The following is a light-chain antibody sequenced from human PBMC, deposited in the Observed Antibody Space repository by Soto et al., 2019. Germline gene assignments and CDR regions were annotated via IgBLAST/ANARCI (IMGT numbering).Light chain of an antibody. Sequence: DIQMTQSPSTLSASVGDRVTITCRASQSIGTWLAWYQQKPGKAPKLLIYDASSLQSGVPSRFSGSGSGTEFTLTINSLQPDDFATYYCQQYNRYFGPGTKVDIK. CDR2: DAS. J-gene: IGKJ3*01. CDR1: QSIGTW. V-gene: IGKV1-5*01. CDR3: QQYNRY.